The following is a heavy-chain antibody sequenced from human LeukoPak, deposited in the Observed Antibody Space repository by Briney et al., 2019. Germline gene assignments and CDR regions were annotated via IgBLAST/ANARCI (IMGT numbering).Heavy chain of an antibody. CDR3: AKDFRIGYSAHFDY. V-gene: IGHV3-23*01. CDR2: IYENGGTT. D-gene: IGHD2-21*01. J-gene: IGHJ4*02. Sequence: GGSLRLSCVGSGFTFRSHAMSWVRQAPEKGLEFVSGIYENGGTTYYADSVKGRFSISRDNSKNTLYLQMDSLRGEDAAVYYCAKDFRIGYSAHFDYWGQGALVTVSS. CDR1: GFTFRSHA.